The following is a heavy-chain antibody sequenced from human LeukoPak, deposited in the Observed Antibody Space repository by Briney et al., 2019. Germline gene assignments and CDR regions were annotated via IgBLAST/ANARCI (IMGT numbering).Heavy chain of an antibody. CDR2: ISYDGSNK. D-gene: IGHD6-19*01. CDR1: GFTFSSYA. V-gene: IGHV3-30-3*01. J-gene: IGHJ1*01. CDR3: ARDPLSLAVAADRYFQH. Sequence: TGGSLRLSCAASGFTFSSYAMHWVRQAPGKGLEWVAVISYDGSNKYYADSVKGRFTISRDNSKNTLYLQMNSLRAEDTAVYYCARDPLSLAVAADRYFQHWGQGTLVTVSS.